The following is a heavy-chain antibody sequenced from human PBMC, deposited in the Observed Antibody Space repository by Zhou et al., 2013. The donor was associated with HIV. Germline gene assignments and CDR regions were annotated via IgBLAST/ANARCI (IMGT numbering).Heavy chain of an antibody. D-gene: IGHD3-3*01. Sequence: QVQLVQSGAEVKKPGSSVKVSCKASGGTFSSYAISWVRQAPGQGLEWMGGIIPIFGTANYAQKFQGRVTITTDESTSTAYMELSSLRSEDTAVYYCASGPVLRFLEWLHYYYYMDVWGKGTTVTVSS. CDR3: ASGPVLRFLEWLHYYYYMDV. CDR1: GGTFSSYA. J-gene: IGHJ6*03. CDR2: IIPIFGTA. V-gene: IGHV1-69*05.